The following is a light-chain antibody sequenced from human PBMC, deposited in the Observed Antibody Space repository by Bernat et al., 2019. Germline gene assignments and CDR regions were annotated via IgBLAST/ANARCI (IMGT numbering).Light chain of an antibody. CDR2: EVS. V-gene: IGLV2-23*02. Sequence: QSALTQPASVSGSPGQSITISCTGTSSDVGSYNLVSWYQQHPGKAPKLMIYEVSKRPSGVSNRFSGSKSGNTASLTISGHQAEDEAYYYCCSYAGSSTWVFGGGTKLTVL. CDR3: CSYAGSSTWV. J-gene: IGLJ3*02. CDR1: SSDVGSYNL.